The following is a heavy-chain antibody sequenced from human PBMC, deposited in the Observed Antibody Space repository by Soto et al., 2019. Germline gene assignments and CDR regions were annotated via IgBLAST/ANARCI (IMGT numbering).Heavy chain of an antibody. CDR3: ARDRVESGYPEYFQH. Sequence: EVQLVESGGGLIQPGGSLRLSCAASGFTVSSNYMSWVRQAPGKGLEWVSVIYSGGSTYYADSVKGRSTITRANSKNTLYLQMNRLRAEDTAVYYCARDRVESGYPEYFQHWGQGTLVTVSS. V-gene: IGHV3-53*01. CDR2: IYSGGST. D-gene: IGHD3-22*01. J-gene: IGHJ1*01. CDR1: GFTVSSNY.